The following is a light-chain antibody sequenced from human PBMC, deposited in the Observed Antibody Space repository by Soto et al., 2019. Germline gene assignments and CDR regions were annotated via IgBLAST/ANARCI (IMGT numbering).Light chain of an antibody. CDR2: SNN. Sequence: QSVLTQPPSASGTPGQRVTISCSGSSSNIGRNIVNWYQQLPGSAPKLLISSNNQRPSGVPDRFSASKSGTSASLAISGLQSEDEADYFCATWDDILNGPGVFGGGTQLTVL. V-gene: IGLV1-44*01. CDR1: SSNIGRNI. J-gene: IGLJ2*01. CDR3: ATWDDILNGPGV.